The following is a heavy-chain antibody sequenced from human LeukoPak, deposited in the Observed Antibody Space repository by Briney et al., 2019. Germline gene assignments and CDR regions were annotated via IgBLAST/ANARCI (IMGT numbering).Heavy chain of an antibody. J-gene: IGHJ4*02. CDR1: GGSISSGGYY. V-gene: IGHV4-31*03. D-gene: IGHD1-26*01. CDR2: IYYSGST. Sequence: SQTLSLTCTVSGGSISSGGYYWSWIRQHPGKGLEWIGYIYYSGSTYYNPSLKSRVTISVDTSKNQFSLKLSSVTAADTAVYYCARNRVVGAPNFDYWGQGTLVTVFS. CDR3: ARNRVVGAPNFDY.